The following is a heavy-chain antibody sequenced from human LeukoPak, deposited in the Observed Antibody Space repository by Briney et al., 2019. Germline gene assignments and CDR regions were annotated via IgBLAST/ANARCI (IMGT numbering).Heavy chain of an antibody. CDR2: IIVSGAT. V-gene: IGHV3-23*01. Sequence: GGSLRLSCAASGFTFSSFSMTWVRQAPGKGLEWVSSIIVSGATYYADSVKGRFTISRDSFRGMLFLQTDSLRVEDTAVYFCAKGSVGNADFASWGQGALVTVSS. CDR1: GFTFSSFS. J-gene: IGHJ4*02. CDR3: AKGSVGNADFAS. D-gene: IGHD6-25*01.